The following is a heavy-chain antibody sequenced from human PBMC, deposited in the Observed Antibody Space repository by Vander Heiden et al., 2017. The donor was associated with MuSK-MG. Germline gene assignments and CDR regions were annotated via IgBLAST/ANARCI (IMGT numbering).Heavy chain of an antibody. CDR3: ARGRANDYGGNRYFDY. CDR2: INHSGST. V-gene: IGHV4-34*01. Sequence: QVQLQQWGAGLLKPSETLSLTCAVYGGSFSGYYWSWIRQPPGKGLEWIGEINHSGSTNYNPSLKSRVTISVDTSKNQFSLKLSSVTAADTAVYYCARGRANDYGGNRYFDYRGHGTLVTVSS. D-gene: IGHD4-17*01. CDR1: GGSFSGYY. J-gene: IGHJ4*01.